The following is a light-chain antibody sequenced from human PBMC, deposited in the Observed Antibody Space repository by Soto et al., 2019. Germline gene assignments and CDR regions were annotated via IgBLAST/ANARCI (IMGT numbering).Light chain of an antibody. CDR3: QQAYRFPIT. Sequence: DIQMTQSPSSVSASVGDTVTITCRASHYIDSWLAWYQQKPGKAPKLLIYDASRLRSGVPSTFSGSRSETDFTLTITDLQPEDFATDYCQQAYRFPITFGQGTRLDIK. CDR2: DAS. V-gene: IGKV1-12*01. CDR1: HYIDSW. J-gene: IGKJ5*01.